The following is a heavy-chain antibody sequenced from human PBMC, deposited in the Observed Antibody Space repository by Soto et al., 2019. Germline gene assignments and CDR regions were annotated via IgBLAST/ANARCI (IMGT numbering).Heavy chain of an antibody. CDR3: ARGYYYASGSSFPY. J-gene: IGHJ4*02. CDR2: INQSGAS. D-gene: IGHD3-10*01. Sequence: SETLSLTCPVSGGSLTSNSYYWGWIRQPPGKGLEWIGEINQSGASNYNPSLKSRVTVSVDTSKSQFSLKLNSVTAADTAVYFCARGYYYASGSSFPYWGQGTLVNVS. CDR1: GGSLTSNSYY. V-gene: IGHV4-39*07.